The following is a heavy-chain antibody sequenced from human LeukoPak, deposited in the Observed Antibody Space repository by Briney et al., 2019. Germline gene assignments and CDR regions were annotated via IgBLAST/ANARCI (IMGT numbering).Heavy chain of an antibody. Sequence: GGSLRLSCAASGFTFSSYAMHWVRQAPGKGLERVAVISYDGSNKYYADSVKGRFTISRDNSKNTLYLQMNSLRAEDTAVYYCARDPEGIAVAGTLDYWGQGTLVTVSS. CDR3: ARDPEGIAVAGTLDY. CDR1: GFTFSSYA. V-gene: IGHV3-30*04. J-gene: IGHJ4*02. CDR2: ISYDGSNK. D-gene: IGHD6-19*01.